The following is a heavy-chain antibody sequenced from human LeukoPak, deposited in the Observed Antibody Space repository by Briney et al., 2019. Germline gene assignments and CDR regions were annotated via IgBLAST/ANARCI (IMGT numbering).Heavy chain of an antibody. V-gene: IGHV3-23*01. CDR2: ISNSGRNT. CDR1: GFTFSSYT. J-gene: IGHJ4*02. D-gene: IGHD2-21*02. Sequence: GGSLTLSYAASGFTFSSYTMSWVRQAPGKGLEWVSTISNSGRNTFYTDSVKGRFTISRDDSKNTLYLQMNSLRAGDTAVYSCARARGYCAADCSRYAFDYWGQGTLVTVSS. CDR3: ARARGYCAADCSRYAFDY.